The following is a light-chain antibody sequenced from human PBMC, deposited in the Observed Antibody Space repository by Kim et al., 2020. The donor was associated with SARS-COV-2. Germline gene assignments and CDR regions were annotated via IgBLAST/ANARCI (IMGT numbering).Light chain of an antibody. CDR2: AAS. CDR3: QQYYSYPPWT. V-gene: IGKV1-8*01. Sequence: STGYRVPITGRASQGISSYLAWYQQKPGKAPKLLIYAASTLQSGVPSRFSGSGSGTDFTLTISCLQSEDFATYYCQQYYSYPPWTFGQGTKVDIK. J-gene: IGKJ1*01. CDR1: QGISSY.